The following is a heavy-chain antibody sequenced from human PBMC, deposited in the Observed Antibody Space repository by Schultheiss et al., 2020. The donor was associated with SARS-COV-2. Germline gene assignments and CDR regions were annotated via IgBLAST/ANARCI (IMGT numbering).Heavy chain of an antibody. CDR3: ARRQFYYYGMDV. CDR1: GGSISSGGYY. Sequence: SETLSLTCTVSGGSISSGGYYWSWIRQPPGKGLEWIGEINHSGSTNYNPSLKSRVTISLDTSKNQFSLNLTAVTAADTAVYYCARRQFYYYGMDVWGQGTTVTVSS. J-gene: IGHJ6*02. D-gene: IGHD5-24*01. V-gene: IGHV4-39*07. CDR2: INHSGST.